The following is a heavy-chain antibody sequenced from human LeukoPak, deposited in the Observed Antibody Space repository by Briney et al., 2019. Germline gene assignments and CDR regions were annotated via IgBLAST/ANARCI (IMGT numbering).Heavy chain of an antibody. V-gene: IGHV3-48*04. CDR3: ARDLDGYNPGWFDP. J-gene: IGHJ5*02. D-gene: IGHD5-24*01. Sequence: GRSLRLSCAASGFTFSNYHMNWVRQAPGKGLEWVSYISSSSSTTYYADSVKGRFTISRDDAKNSLYLQMNSLRAEDTAVYYCARDLDGYNPGWFDPWGQGTLVTVSS. CDR1: GFTFSNYH. CDR2: ISSSSSTT.